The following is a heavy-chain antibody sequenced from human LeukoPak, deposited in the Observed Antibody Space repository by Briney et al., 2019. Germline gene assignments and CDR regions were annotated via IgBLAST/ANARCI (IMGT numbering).Heavy chain of an antibody. J-gene: IGHJ4*02. CDR3: ARGIPYYYDCSGYPNYPYYFDY. CDR2: IIPILGIA. CDR1: GGTFSSYT. V-gene: IGHV1-69*02. Sequence: SVKVSCKASGGTFSSYTISWVRQAPGQGLEWMGRIIPILGIANYAQKFQGRVTITADKSTSTAYMELSSLRSEDTAVYYCARGIPYYYDCSGYPNYPYYFDYWGQGTLVTVSS. D-gene: IGHD3-22*01.